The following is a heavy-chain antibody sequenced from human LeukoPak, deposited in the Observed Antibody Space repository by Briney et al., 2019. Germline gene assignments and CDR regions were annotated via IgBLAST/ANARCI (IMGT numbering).Heavy chain of an antibody. D-gene: IGHD2-15*01. CDR2: INPNSGGT. J-gene: IGHJ5*02. CDR1: GYTFTGYY. V-gene: IGHV1-2*02. Sequence: ASVKVSCKASGYTFTGYYMHWVRQAPGQGLEWMGWINPNSGGTNYAQKFQGRVTMTRDTSISTAYMELSRLRSDDTAVYYCARSWRCSGGSCLQFDPWGQGTLVTVSS. CDR3: ARSWRCSGGSCLQFDP.